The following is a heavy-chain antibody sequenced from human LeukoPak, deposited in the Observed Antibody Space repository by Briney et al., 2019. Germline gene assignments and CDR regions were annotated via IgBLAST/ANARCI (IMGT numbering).Heavy chain of an antibody. CDR3: ARRLVAARLGWFDP. V-gene: IGHV4-34*01. CDR2: INHSGST. Sequence: SETLSLTCAVYGGSFSGYYWSWLRQPPGKGLEWIGEINHSGSTNYNPSLKSRVTISVDTSKNQFSLKLSSVTAADTAVYYCARRLVAARLGWFDPWGQGTLVTVSS. CDR1: GGSFSGYY. J-gene: IGHJ5*02. D-gene: IGHD6-6*01.